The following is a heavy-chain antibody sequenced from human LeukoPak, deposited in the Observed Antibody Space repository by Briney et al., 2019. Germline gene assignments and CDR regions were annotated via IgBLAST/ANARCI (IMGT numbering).Heavy chain of an antibody. D-gene: IGHD5-12*01. J-gene: IGHJ5*02. CDR1: GFIFSSYE. CDR2: ISTSDSTM. V-gene: IGHV3-48*03. CDR3: ARDLGTHGGYVDP. Sequence: GGFLRLSCAASGFIFSSYEMNWVRQAPGKGLEWVSYISTSDSTMYYADSVKGRFTISRDNAKNSLYLQMDSLRVEDTGIYYCARDLGTHGGYVDPWGQGTLVTVSS.